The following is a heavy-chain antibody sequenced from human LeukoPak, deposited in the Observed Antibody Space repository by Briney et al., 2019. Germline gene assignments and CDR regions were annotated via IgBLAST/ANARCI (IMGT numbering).Heavy chain of an antibody. D-gene: IGHD3-10*01. J-gene: IGHJ4*02. CDR2: ISGSGGTT. CDR1: GFTSSSYA. Sequence: GGSLRLSCAASGFTSSSYAMSWVRQAPGKGLEWVSGISGSGGTTNHADSVKGRFTISRDNSKNTLYLQVNSLRAEDTAMYFCVRDVGAVRGEVYFDYWGQGTLVTVSS. V-gene: IGHV3-23*01. CDR3: VRDVGAVRGEVYFDY.